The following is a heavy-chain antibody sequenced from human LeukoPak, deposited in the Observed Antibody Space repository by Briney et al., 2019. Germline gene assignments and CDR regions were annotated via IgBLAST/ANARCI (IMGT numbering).Heavy chain of an antibody. V-gene: IGHV3-30-3*01. CDR1: GFTFTRNC. CDR3: ATGSDFYYAS. J-gene: IGHJ5*02. Sequence: GGSLRLSRVASGFTFTRNCMHWVRQAPGKGLEWVAAIPHDGSNAYYADSVKGRFTISRDDSKNTQYLQTNSLRIEDSAVYYCATGSDFYYASWGQGTLVTVSS. D-gene: IGHD3-3*01. CDR2: IPHDGSNA.